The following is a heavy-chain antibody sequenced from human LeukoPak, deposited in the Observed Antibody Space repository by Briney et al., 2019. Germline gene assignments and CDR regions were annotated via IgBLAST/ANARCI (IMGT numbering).Heavy chain of an antibody. V-gene: IGHV3-74*01. CDR1: GFTLSSYW. CDR2: INSDGSST. J-gene: IGHJ6*02. Sequence: GGSLRLSCAASGFTLSSYWMHWVRQAPGKGLVWVSRINSDGSSTSYADSVKGRFTISRDNSKNTLYLQMNSLRAEDTAVYYCAKDHSYYYYGMDVWGQGTTVTVSS. CDR3: AKDHSYYYYGMDV.